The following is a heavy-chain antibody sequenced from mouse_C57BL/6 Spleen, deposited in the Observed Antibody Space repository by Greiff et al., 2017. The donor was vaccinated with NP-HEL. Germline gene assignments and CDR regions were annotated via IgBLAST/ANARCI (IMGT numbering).Heavy chain of an antibody. CDR2: IDPENGDT. J-gene: IGHJ3*01. D-gene: IGHD1-1*01. Sequence: EVQLQQSGAELVRPGASVKLSCTASGFNIKDDYMHWVKQRPEQGLEWIGWIDPENGDTEYASKFQGKATITADTSSNTAYLQLSSLTSEDTAVYYCTRNYYGSPFADWGQGTLVTVSA. V-gene: IGHV14-4*01. CDR3: TRNYYGSPFAD. CDR1: GFNIKDDY.